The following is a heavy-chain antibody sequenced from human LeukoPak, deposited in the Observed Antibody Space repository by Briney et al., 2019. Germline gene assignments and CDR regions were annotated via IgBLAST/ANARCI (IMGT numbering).Heavy chain of an antibody. D-gene: IGHD6-13*01. Sequence: GGSLRLSCAASGFTFDDYGMSWVRQAPGKGLEWFSGINWNGGSTGYADSVKGRFTISRDNAKNSLYLQMDSLRAEDTALYYCARVGSSSWYYFDYWGQGTLVTVSS. V-gene: IGHV3-20*04. CDR1: GFTFDDYG. J-gene: IGHJ4*02. CDR3: ARVGSSSWYYFDY. CDR2: INWNGGST.